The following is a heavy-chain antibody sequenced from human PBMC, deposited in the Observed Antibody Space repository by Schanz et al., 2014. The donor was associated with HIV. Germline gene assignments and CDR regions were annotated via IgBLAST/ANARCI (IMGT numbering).Heavy chain of an antibody. CDR3: ARGWRENSFDY. D-gene: IGHD6-19*01. V-gene: IGHV3-23*04. J-gene: IGHJ4*02. CDR1: GFIFSRYG. CDR2: ICGSGGKT. Sequence: VQLVESGGGWVQPGRSLRLSCAASGFIFSRYGMYLVRQPPGKGLEWVSAICGSGGKTYYADSVKGRFTISRDNSKNTLYLQMNSLRDDDTAVYYCARGWRENSFDYWGQGTLVTVSS.